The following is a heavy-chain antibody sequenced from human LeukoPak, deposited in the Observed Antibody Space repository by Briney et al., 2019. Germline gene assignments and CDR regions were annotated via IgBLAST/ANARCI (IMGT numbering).Heavy chain of an antibody. CDR3: HPHYYGSGSLSWLDP. J-gene: IGHJ5*02. D-gene: IGHD3-10*01. Sequence: GSLRLSSAPSVFIFTIYIMNSGRPAPGEGRWCVSSISSSSDYIYYADSVKGRFTISRDNAKNSLYLQMNSLRAEDTAVYYCHPHYYGSGSLSWLDPWGQGTLVTVSS. CDR1: VFIFTIYI. CDR2: ISSSSDYI. V-gene: IGHV3-21*01.